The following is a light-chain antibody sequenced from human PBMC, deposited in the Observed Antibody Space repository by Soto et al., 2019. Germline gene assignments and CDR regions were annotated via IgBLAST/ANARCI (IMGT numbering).Light chain of an antibody. J-gene: IGKJ1*01. CDR1: QRVSSSY. V-gene: IGKV3-20*01. Sequence: EVVLTQSPGTLSLSPGERTTLSCRASQRVSSSYLAWYQQKPGQAPRLLIYAASSRATGIPDRFSGSGSGTDFTLNISRLEPEDFAVYYCQQYGSSRWTFGQGTKVEIK. CDR3: QQYGSSRWT. CDR2: AAS.